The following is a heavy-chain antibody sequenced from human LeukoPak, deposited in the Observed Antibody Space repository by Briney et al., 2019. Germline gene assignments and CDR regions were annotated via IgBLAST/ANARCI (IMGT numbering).Heavy chain of an antibody. V-gene: IGHV1-18*01. CDR3: ARTRYCSSTSCHGGWFDP. CDR2: ISAYNGNT. CDR1: GYTFTSYG. Sequence: ASVKVSCKASGYTFTSYGIGWVRQAPGQGLEWMGWISAYNGNTNYAQKLQGRVTMTTDTSTSTAYMELRSLRSDDTAVYYCARTRYCSSTSCHGGWFDPWGQGTLVTVSS. J-gene: IGHJ5*02. D-gene: IGHD2-2*01.